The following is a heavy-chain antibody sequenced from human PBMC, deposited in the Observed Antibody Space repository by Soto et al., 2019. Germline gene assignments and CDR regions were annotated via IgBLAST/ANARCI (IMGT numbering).Heavy chain of an antibody. V-gene: IGHV4-30-2*01. CDR3: AAQVDTAMVLDY. CDR1: GGSISSGGYS. J-gene: IGHJ4*02. CDR2: IYHSGST. D-gene: IGHD5-18*01. Sequence: PSETLSLTCAVSGGSISSGGYSFICIGQPPGKGLEWIGYIYHSGSTYYNPSLKSRVTISVDRSKNQFSLKLSSVTAADTAVYYCAAQVDTAMVLDYWGQGTLVTVSS.